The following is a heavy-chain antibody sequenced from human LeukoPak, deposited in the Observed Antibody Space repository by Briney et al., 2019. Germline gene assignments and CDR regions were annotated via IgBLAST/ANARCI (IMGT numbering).Heavy chain of an antibody. V-gene: IGHV3-66*01. CDR1: GMTVSSNY. D-gene: IGHD2-2*01. Sequence: GGSLRLSCAASGMTVSSNYIMWVRQLPGKGLEWVSSIYTGGSTYYADAVKGRFTISRDNSKNTVNLQMNSLRAEDTAVYYCARDQASSSSSPYWGQGTLVTVSS. J-gene: IGHJ4*02. CDR3: ARDQASSSSSPY. CDR2: IYTGGST.